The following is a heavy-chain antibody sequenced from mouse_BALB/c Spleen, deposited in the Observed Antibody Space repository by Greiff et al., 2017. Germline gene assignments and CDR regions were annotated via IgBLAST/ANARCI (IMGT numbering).Heavy chain of an antibody. CDR1: GFTFSSYA. CDR3: ASFITTVVATEAGFAY. Sequence: DVMLVESGGGLVKPGGSLKLSCAASGFTFSSYAMSWVRQSPEKRLEWVAEISSGGSYTYYPDTVTGRFTISRDNAKNTLYLEMSSLRSEDTAMYYCASFITTVVATEAGFAYWGQGTLVTVSA. D-gene: IGHD1-1*01. V-gene: IGHV5-9-4*01. J-gene: IGHJ3*01. CDR2: ISSGGSYT.